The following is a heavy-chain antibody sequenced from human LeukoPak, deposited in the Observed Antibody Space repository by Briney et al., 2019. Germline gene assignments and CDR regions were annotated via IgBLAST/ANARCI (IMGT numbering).Heavy chain of an antibody. J-gene: IGHJ1*01. CDR3: AREGYCSGGSCWRYFQH. Sequence: XLAXAADGFTVSSNYMSWVRQAAGKGLEWVSVIYRGGSTYYADSVKGRFTISRDNSKNTLYLQMNSLRAEDTAAYYCAREGYCSGGSCWRYFQHWGQGTLVTVSS. CDR1: GFTVSSNY. CDR2: IYRGGST. D-gene: IGHD2-15*01. V-gene: IGHV3-66*02.